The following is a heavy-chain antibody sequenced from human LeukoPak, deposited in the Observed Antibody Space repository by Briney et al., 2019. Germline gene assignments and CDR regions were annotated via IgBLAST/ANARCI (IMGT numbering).Heavy chain of an antibody. Sequence: PGGSLRPSCAASGFTFAAYSMNWVRKAPGKGLEWVSSVIVPTGSMYYGDSVKGRFTISRDNAMNSLYLQMSSLRAEDTAVYYCARTPIYCSGGSCYSYYYYGMDVWGQGTTVTVSS. V-gene: IGHV3-21*01. CDR3: ARTPIYCSGGSCYSYYYYGMDV. D-gene: IGHD2-15*01. J-gene: IGHJ6*02. CDR1: GFTFAAYS. CDR2: VIVPTGSM.